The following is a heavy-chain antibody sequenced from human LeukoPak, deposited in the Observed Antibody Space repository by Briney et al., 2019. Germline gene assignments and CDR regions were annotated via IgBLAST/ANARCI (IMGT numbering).Heavy chain of an antibody. CDR3: ASFGGYCSSTSCSSYFDYYYYMDV. Sequence: ASVKVSCKASGYTFTGYYMHWVRQAPGQGLEWMGWINPNSGGTNYAQKFQGRVTMTRDTSISTAYMELSRLRSDGTAVYYCASFGGYCSSTSCSSYFDYYYYMDVWGKGTTVTISS. D-gene: IGHD2-2*01. CDR2: INPNSGGT. J-gene: IGHJ6*03. V-gene: IGHV1-2*02. CDR1: GYTFTGYY.